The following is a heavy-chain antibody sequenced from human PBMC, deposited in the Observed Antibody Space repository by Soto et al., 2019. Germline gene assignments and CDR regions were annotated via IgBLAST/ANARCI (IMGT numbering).Heavy chain of an antibody. V-gene: IGHV4-4*07. Sequence: SETLSLTCTVSCGPISIYYWSWIRQPAGKGLEWIGRIYTSGSTNYNPSLKSRVTMSVDTSKNQFSLKLSSVTAADTAVYYCARDPHFGYDSSGYFDPWGQGTLVTVSS. CDR3: ARDPHFGYDSSGYFDP. J-gene: IGHJ5*02. CDR2: IYTSGST. D-gene: IGHD3-22*01. CDR1: CGPISIYY.